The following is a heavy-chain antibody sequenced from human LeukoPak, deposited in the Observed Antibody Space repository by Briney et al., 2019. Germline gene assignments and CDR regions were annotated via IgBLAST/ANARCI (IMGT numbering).Heavy chain of an antibody. CDR2: ISGSGGST. Sequence: PGGSLRLSCAASGFTFSSYAMSWVRQAPGKGLEWVSAISGSGGSTYYADSVKGRFTISRDNSKNTLYLQMNNLRADDTAVYYCARDLISAAGRVFDYWGQGTLVTVSS. V-gene: IGHV3-23*01. CDR3: ARDLISAAGRVFDY. J-gene: IGHJ4*02. CDR1: GFTFSSYA. D-gene: IGHD6-13*01.